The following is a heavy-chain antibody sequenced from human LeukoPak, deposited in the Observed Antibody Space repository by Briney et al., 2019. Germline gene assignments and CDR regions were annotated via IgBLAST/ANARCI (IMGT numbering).Heavy chain of an antibody. CDR2: ISGYNGNT. V-gene: IGHV1-18*01. CDR3: VRDPFRHIVVVPSAITGLDP. Sequence: ASVKVSCKASGYTFTNYGITWVRQAPGQGLEWMGWISGYNGNTNYAQNLQGRVTMTTDTSTTTAYMELRSLRSDDTAVYYCVRDPFRHIVVVPSAITGLDPWGQGTLVTVSS. CDR1: GYTFTNYG. D-gene: IGHD2-2*01. J-gene: IGHJ5*02.